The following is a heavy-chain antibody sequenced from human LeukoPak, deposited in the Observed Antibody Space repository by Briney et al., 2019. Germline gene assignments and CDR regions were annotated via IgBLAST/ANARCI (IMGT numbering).Heavy chain of an antibody. CDR2: IYDSGST. D-gene: IGHD1-26*01. CDR1: GGSISSGDYY. V-gene: IGHV4-30-4*08. J-gene: IGHJ4*02. CDR3: AREGVVGATTPFDY. Sequence: SQTLSLTCTVSGGSISSGDYYWSWIRQSPGKGLEWIVYIYDSGSTYYNPSLKSRVTMSVDTSKNQFSLKLNSVTAADTAVYYCAREGVVGATTPFDYWGQGTLVTVSS.